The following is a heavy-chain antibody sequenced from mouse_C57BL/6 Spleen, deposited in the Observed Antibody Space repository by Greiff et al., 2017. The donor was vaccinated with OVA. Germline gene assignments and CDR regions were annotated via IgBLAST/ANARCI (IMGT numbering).Heavy chain of an antibody. CDR2: INPSTGGT. CDR1: GYSFTGYY. Sequence: EVMLVESGPELVKPGASVKISCKASGYSFTGYYMNWVKQSPEKSLEWIGEINPSTGGTTYNQKFKAKATLTVDKSSSTAYMQLKSLTSEDSAVYYCARLFYGSFAYWGQGTLVTVSA. V-gene: IGHV1-42*01. J-gene: IGHJ3*01. CDR3: ARLFYGSFAY. D-gene: IGHD2-2*01.